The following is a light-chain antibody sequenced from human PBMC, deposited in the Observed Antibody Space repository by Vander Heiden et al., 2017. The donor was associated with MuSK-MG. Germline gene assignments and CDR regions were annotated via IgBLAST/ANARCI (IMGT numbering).Light chain of an antibody. CDR3: QQYGTSPLT. CDR2: DAA. Sequence: ENVLTQSPGTLSLSPGERATLSCRGSQSVSSNSLAWYQQKPGQAPRLLIYDAAKRATGIPDRFSGSGSGTDFTLTISRLEPEDFAVYHCQQYGTSPLTFGGGTKVEIK. J-gene: IGKJ4*01. CDR1: QSVSSNS. V-gene: IGKV3-20*01.